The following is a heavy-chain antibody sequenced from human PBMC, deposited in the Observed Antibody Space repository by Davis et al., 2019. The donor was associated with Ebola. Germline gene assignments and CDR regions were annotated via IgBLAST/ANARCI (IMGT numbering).Heavy chain of an antibody. J-gene: IGHJ4*02. D-gene: IGHD6-19*01. CDR3: AREVAGGFDY. CDR2: IYYSGST. CDR1: GGSISSYY. V-gene: IGHV4-59*01. Sequence: SETLSLTRTVSGGSISSYYWSWIRQPPGKGLEWIGYIYYSGSTNYNPSLKSRVTISVDTSKNQFSLKLSSVTAADTAVYYCAREVAGGFDYWGQGTLVTVSS.